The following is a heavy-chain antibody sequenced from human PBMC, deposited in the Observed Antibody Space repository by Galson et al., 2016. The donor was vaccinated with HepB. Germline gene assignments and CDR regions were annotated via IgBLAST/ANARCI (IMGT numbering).Heavy chain of an antibody. CDR3: SRRHEYCPSVGCSVDY. Sequence: SLRLSCAASGFTFSNRGMHWVRQAPGKGLEWVAADSMDGRRKFYADSVKGRFTISRDNSNSMLFLQMSSLRADDTAVYYCSRRHEYCPSVGCSVDYWGQGTLVSVSS. CDR2: DSMDGRRK. CDR1: GFTFSNRG. J-gene: IGHJ4*02. V-gene: IGHV3-30*03. D-gene: IGHD2/OR15-2a*01.